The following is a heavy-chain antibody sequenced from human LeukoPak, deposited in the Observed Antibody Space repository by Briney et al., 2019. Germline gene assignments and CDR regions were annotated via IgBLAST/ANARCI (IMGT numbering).Heavy chain of an antibody. J-gene: IGHJ5*02. Sequence: ASVKVSCKASGYTFTSYYILWVRQAPGQGLEWMGIINPSGGSTTYAQKFQGRVTLTRDTSTSTVYMELSSLRSEDTAVYYCARASRGYSSDWNWSDPWGQGTLVTVSS. CDR1: GYTFTSYY. CDR3: ARASRGYSSDWNWSDP. CDR2: INPSGGST. D-gene: IGHD6-19*01. V-gene: IGHV1-46*01.